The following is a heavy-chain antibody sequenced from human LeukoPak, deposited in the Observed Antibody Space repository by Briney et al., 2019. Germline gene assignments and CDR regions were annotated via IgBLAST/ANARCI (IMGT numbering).Heavy chain of an antibody. Sequence: SETLSLTCAGSGGSISSVGYSWSWIRQPPGKGLEWIGYIYHSGSTYYNPSLKSRVTISVDRPKNQFPPKLSSVTAPYTAVSYCARVAESSEFDYWGQAPLVAVSP. J-gene: IGHJ4*02. CDR2: IYHSGST. CDR1: GGSISSVGYS. CDR3: ARVAESSEFDY. V-gene: IGHV4-30-2*01. D-gene: IGHD3-10*01.